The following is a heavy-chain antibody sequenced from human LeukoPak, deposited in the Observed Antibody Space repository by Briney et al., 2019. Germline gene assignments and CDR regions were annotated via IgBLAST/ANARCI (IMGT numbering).Heavy chain of an antibody. CDR2: INTKTGNP. J-gene: IGHJ4*02. CDR3: AKGGWVAVTGMDS. V-gene: IGHV7-4-1*02. D-gene: IGHD6-19*01. Sequence: ASVKVSCKASGYTFTVHAMNWVRQAPGQGPEWMGYINTKTGNPTYAQGFTGRFVFSLDTSVSTAYLQISSLKPEDTGVYYCAKGGWVAVTGMDSWGQGTLVTVSS. CDR1: GYTFTVHA.